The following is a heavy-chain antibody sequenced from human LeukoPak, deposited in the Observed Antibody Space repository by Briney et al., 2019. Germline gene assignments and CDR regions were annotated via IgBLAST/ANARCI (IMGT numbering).Heavy chain of an antibody. CDR1: GFTFSSYA. CDR3: AKVETSVGANCYALDY. CDR2: ISGSDGST. J-gene: IGHJ4*02. V-gene: IGHV3-23*01. D-gene: IGHD2-2*01. Sequence: PGGSLRLSCAASGFTFSSYAMTWVRQAPDKGLEWVSAISGSDGSTYYADSVKGRFTISRDDSQNTLYLQMNSLSAEDTAVYYCAKVETSVGANCYALDYWGQGTLVTVSS.